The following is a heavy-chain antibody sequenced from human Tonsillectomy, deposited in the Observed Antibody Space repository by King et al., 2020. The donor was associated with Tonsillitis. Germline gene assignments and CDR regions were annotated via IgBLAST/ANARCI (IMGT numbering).Heavy chain of an antibody. CDR3: ARPTHDYASGSYYTPYYFDY. V-gene: IGHV1-8*01. J-gene: IGHJ4*02. CDR2: LHPNSGTQ. D-gene: IGHD3-10*01. Sequence: VQLVESGAEVKKPGASVKVSCKASCYTFTSYDINWVRPATGQGLEWMGWLHPNSGTQGFAQKIQGRVTMTRNTSISTAYMELRSLRSEDTAVYYCARPTHDYASGSYYTPYYFDYWGQGTLVTVSS. CDR1: CYTFTSYD.